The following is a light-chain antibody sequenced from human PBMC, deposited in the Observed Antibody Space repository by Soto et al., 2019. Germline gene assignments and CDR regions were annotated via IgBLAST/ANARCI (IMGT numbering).Light chain of an antibody. CDR2: GTS. CDR1: QIVSSS. CDR3: QQCGISPLT. J-gene: IGKJ4*01. V-gene: IGKV3-20*01. Sequence: EIVLTQSPGTLSLSPGERATLSFRASQIVSSSLAWYQQKPGQAPRLLIYGTSSRATGIPDRFSGSGSGTDFTLTISRLDPEDFAVYYCQQCGISPLTFGGGTKVDIK.